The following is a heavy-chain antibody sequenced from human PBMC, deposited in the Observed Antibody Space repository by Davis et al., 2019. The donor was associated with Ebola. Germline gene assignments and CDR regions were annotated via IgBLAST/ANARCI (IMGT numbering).Heavy chain of an antibody. CDR2: INHHGST. Sequence: MPSQTLSPTCTVSGGSISSGGYYWSWTRQPPGKGLEWIGEINHHGSTNYNPSPKSRVTISVDTSKNQFSLTPGYVTAADTAVYYCAREYDFWSGEYYYYYYGMDVWGQGTTVTVSS. J-gene: IGHJ6*02. CDR1: GGSISSGGYY. V-gene: IGHV4-39*07. CDR3: AREYDFWSGEYYYYYYGMDV. D-gene: IGHD3-3*01.